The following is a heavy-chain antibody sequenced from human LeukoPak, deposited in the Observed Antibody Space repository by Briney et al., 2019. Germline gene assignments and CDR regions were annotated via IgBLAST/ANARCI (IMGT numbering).Heavy chain of an antibody. Sequence: SETLSLTCAVYGGSFSGYYWSWIRQPPGKGLEWIGEINHSGSTNYNPSLKSRVTISVDTSKNQFSLKLSSVTAADTAVYYCARGSGITNYWGQGTLVTVSS. D-gene: IGHD3-10*01. CDR3: ARGSGITNY. J-gene: IGHJ4*02. CDR2: INHSGST. V-gene: IGHV4-34*01. CDR1: GGSFSGYY.